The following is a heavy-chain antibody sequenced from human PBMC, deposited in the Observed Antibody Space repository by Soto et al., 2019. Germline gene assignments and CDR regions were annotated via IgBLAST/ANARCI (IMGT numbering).Heavy chain of an antibody. CDR1: GGTFSSYA. V-gene: IGHV1-69*01. D-gene: IGHD3-10*01. J-gene: IGHJ4*02. CDR3: ARDAANYYRSGSWRFYYFDH. Sequence: QVQLVQSGAEVKKPGSSVKVSCKASGGTFSSYAISWVRQAPGQGLAWMGGINPIFGTANYAQKSQARVTITADESTSTAYMELSSLRSDDTAVYYCARDAANYYRSGSWRFYYFDHWGQGTLVTVSS. CDR2: INPIFGTA.